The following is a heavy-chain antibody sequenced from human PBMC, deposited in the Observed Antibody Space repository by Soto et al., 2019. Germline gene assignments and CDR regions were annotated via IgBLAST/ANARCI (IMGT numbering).Heavy chain of an antibody. V-gene: IGHV5-51*01. J-gene: IGHJ4*02. CDR1: GYSFSSFW. D-gene: IGHD2-21*02. Sequence: GESLNISCKASGYSFSSFWIGWVRQMPGKGLEWMGIIYPGDSDIRYGPSFQGQVTISVDKSISTVYLQWSSLRASDTAMYYCALRLVTVPFDPKYFDSWGQGTQVTVSS. CDR3: ALRLVTVPFDPKYFDS. CDR2: IYPGDSDI.